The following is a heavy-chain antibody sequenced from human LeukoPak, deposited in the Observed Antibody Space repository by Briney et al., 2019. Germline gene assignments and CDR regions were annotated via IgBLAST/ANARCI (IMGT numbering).Heavy chain of an antibody. Sequence: KSSETLSLTCTVSGGSISSYYWSWIRQPPGKGLEWIGYICYSGSTNYNPSLKSRVTISVDTSKNQFSLKLSSVTAADTAVYYCAQLVGLLFDPWGQGTLVTVSS. V-gene: IGHV4-59*01. CDR3: AQLVGLLFDP. CDR1: GGSISSYY. CDR2: ICYSGST. J-gene: IGHJ5*02. D-gene: IGHD3-3*01.